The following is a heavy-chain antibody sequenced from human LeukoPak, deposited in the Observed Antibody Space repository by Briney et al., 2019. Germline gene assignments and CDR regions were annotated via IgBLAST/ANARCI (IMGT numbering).Heavy chain of an antibody. Sequence: ASVKVSCKASGGTFSSYAISWVRQAPGQGLEWMGGIIPIFGTANYAQKFQGRVTITADESTSTAYMELSSLRSEDTAVYYCARDPGVGATRGIWFDPWGQGTLVTVSS. V-gene: IGHV1-69*01. J-gene: IGHJ5*02. CDR3: ARDPGVGATRGIWFDP. CDR1: GGTFSSYA. D-gene: IGHD1-26*01. CDR2: IIPIFGTA.